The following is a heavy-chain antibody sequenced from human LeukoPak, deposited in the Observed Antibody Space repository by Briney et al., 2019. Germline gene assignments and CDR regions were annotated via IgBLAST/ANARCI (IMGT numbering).Heavy chain of an antibody. V-gene: IGHV3-53*01. Sequence: GGTLRLSCAASGFTFSSYGMSWVRQAPGKGLEWVSVIYSGGSTYYADSVKGRFTISRDNSKNTLYLQMNSLRAEDTAVYYCARITIGFSIDYWGQGTLVTVSS. CDR1: GFTFSSYG. CDR2: IYSGGST. CDR3: ARITIGFSIDY. J-gene: IGHJ4*02. D-gene: IGHD3-10*01.